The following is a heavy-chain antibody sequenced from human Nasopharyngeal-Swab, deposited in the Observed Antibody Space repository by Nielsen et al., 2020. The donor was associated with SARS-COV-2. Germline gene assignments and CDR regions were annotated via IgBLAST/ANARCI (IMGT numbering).Heavy chain of an antibody. CDR2: INAGNGHT. V-gene: IGHV1-3*01. J-gene: IGHJ6*02. CDR3: ARVFVYNYGMDV. CDR1: GFAFDDYP. Sequence: GESLKISCAASGFAFDDYPMHWVRQAPGQRPEWMGWINAGNGHTEYSQKFQGRVTITRDTSATTAYMELSSLRSEDTGVYYCARVFVYNYGMDVWGQGTTVTVSS.